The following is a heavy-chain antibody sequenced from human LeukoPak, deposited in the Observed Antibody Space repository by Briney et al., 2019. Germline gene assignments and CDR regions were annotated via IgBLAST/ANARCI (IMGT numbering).Heavy chain of an antibody. J-gene: IGHJ4*02. CDR3: ARGVGYCTNAICHLHY. CDR2: IYHSGST. CDR1: GYSISSGYY. Sequence: KPSETLSLTCAVSGYSISSGYYWGWIRQPPGKGLEWIGGIYHSGSTYYNPSLKSRVTISVDTSKNQFSLKLSSVTAADTAVYYCARGVGYCTNAICHLHYWGQGTLVTVSS. V-gene: IGHV4-38-2*01. D-gene: IGHD2-8*01.